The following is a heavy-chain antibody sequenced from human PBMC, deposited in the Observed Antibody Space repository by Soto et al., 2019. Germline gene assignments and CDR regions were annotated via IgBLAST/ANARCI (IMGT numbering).Heavy chain of an antibody. CDR2: ISYDGDNK. Sequence: QVQLVESGGGVVQPGRSLRLSCAASGFTFSYHALNWVRQAPGKGLEWVAVISYDGDNKYIAESVKGRFTISRDNSKNTVSLQMNSLRTEDTAMYCCARGTTTSAFSAMDGWGQGTTVTVSS. V-gene: IGHV3-30-3*01. CDR3: ARGTTTSAFSAMDG. J-gene: IGHJ6*02. D-gene: IGHD1-1*01. CDR1: GFTFSYHA.